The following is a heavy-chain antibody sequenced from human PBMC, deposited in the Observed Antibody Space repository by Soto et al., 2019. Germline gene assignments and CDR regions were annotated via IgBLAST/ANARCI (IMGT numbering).Heavy chain of an antibody. CDR3: ARGLNYYGSGSSPDF. D-gene: IGHD3-10*01. J-gene: IGHJ4*02. V-gene: IGHV4-34*01. CDR1: GGSFSGYY. Sequence: TSETLSLTCAVYGGSFSGYYWSWIRQPPGKGLEWIGEINHSGSTNYNPSLKSRVTISVDTSKNQFSLKLSSVTAADTAVYYCARGLNYYGSGSSPDFWGQGTLVPVSS. CDR2: INHSGST.